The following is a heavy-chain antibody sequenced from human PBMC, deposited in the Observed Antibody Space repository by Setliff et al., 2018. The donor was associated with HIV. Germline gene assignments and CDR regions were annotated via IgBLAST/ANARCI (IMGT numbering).Heavy chain of an antibody. Sequence: ASVKVSCKASGYTFTSYAIHWVRQAPGQRLEWMGWISAANGDTNFAQKFQGRVTMTTDTLTSTAYMELRSLRSDDTAVYYCARDGYKWNDNALEIWGLGTVVTVSS. D-gene: IGHD1-20*01. CDR3: ARDGYKWNDNALEI. CDR2: ISAANGDT. CDR1: GYTFTSYA. V-gene: IGHV1-18*01. J-gene: IGHJ3*02.